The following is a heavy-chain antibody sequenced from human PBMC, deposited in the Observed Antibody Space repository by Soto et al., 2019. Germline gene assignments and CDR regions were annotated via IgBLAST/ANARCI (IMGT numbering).Heavy chain of an antibody. J-gene: IGHJ4*02. V-gene: IGHV3-53*04. CDR3: ARSRPGYSSSWYYFDY. CDR1: GFTVSSNY. Sequence: EVQLVESGGGLVQPGGSLRLSCAASGFTVSSNYMSWVRQAPGKGLEWVSVIYSGGSTYYADSVKGRFTISRHNSKNTLYLQMNSLRAEDTAVYYCARSRPGYSSSWYYFDYWGQGTLVTVSS. D-gene: IGHD6-13*01. CDR2: IYSGGST.